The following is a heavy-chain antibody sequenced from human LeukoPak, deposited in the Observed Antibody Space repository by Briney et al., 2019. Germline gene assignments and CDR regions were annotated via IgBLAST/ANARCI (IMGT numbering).Heavy chain of an antibody. Sequence: PSETLSLTCAVSGYSISSGYYWDWIRPPPGKGQEWIGRIYHSGNTYHNASLKSRVTISVDTSKNQFSLKLTSVTAADTAVFYCARQGSLGDYVGYWGQGTLVTVSS. V-gene: IGHV4-38-2*01. D-gene: IGHD3-16*01. CDR2: IYHSGNT. CDR1: GYSISSGYY. J-gene: IGHJ4*02. CDR3: ARQGSLGDYVGY.